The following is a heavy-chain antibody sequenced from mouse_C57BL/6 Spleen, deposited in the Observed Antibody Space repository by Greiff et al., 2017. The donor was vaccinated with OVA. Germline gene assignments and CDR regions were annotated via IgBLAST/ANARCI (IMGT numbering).Heavy chain of an antibody. CDR3: ARMLYSNYGAY. J-gene: IGHJ3*01. V-gene: IGHV1-9*01. D-gene: IGHD2-5*01. CDR2: ILPGSGST. CDR1: GYTFTGYW. Sequence: VKLMESGAELMKPGASVKLSCKATGYTFTGYWIEWVKQRPGHGLEWIGEILPGSGSTNYNEKFKGKATFTADTSSNTAYMQLSSLTTEDSAIYYCARMLYSNYGAYWGQGTLVTVSA.